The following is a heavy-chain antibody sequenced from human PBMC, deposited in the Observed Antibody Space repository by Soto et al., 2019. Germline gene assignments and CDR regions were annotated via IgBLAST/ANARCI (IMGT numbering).Heavy chain of an antibody. V-gene: IGHV1-8*01. CDR1: GYTFTSYD. J-gene: IGHJ6*02. CDR2: MNPNSGNT. Sequence: QVQLVQSGAEVKKPGASVKVSCKASGYTFTSYDINWVRQATGQGLEWMGWMNPNSGNTGYAQKFQGRVTMTRNTSISTAYMELGSLRSEDTAVYYCARGPNWNGDLYYYYYGMDVWGQGTTVTVSS. D-gene: IGHD1-20*01. CDR3: ARGPNWNGDLYYYYYGMDV.